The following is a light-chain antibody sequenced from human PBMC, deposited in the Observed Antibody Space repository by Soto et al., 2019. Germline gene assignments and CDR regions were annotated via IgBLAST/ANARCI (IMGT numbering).Light chain of an antibody. J-gene: IGKJ4*01. V-gene: IGKV3-15*01. Sequence: EIVMTQSPATLSVSPGERATLSCRASQSFSSSLAWYQQKPGQAPRLLIYDTSARATGIPAGFSGSGSGTEFILTIRSLQSEDFAVYYCQQYNNWPFTFGGGTKVEI. CDR2: DTS. CDR3: QQYNNWPFT. CDR1: QSFSSS.